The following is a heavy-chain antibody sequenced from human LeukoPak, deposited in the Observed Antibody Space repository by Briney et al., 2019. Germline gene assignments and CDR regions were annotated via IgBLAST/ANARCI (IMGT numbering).Heavy chain of an antibody. D-gene: IGHD3-22*01. CDR2: ISSSGSTI. Sequence: GGSLRLSCAASGFTFSSYEMNWVRQAPGKGLEWVSYISSSGSTIYYADSVKGRFTISRDNAKNSLYLQMNSLRAEDTAVYYCAGRYYYDSSGYYDAFDIWGQGTMVTVSS. CDR3: AGRYYYDSSGYYDAFDI. V-gene: IGHV3-48*03. CDR1: GFTFSSYE. J-gene: IGHJ3*02.